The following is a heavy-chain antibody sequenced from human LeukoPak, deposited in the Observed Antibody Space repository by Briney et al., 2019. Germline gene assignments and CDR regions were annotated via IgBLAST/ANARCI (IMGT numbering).Heavy chain of an antibody. CDR2: INPHGAST. CDR3: AREPYYDFWRAFDT. V-gene: IGHV1-46*01. CDR1: GYTFTDYY. D-gene: IGHD3-3*01. J-gene: IGHJ5*02. Sequence: ASVKVSCKASGYTFTDYYMHWVRQAPGQGLEWMGIINPHGASTTYAQKFEGRLTMIRDMSTSTVYMELSSLTSEDTAIYYCAREPYYDFWRAFDTWGQGTLVTVSS.